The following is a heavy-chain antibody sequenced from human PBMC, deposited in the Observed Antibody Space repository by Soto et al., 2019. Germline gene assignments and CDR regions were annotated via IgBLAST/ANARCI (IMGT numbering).Heavy chain of an antibody. Sequence: EVQLVESGGGLVQPGGSLRLSCAASGFTVSRYDMHWVRQATGKGLEWVSVIGSAGDTYYPGSVKGRFTISRENAQNSLYLQMTSRRAEDTAVYYCAKADDGGTHFENWGQGTLVTVSS. D-gene: IGHD4-17*01. CDR1: GFTVSRYD. J-gene: IGHJ4*02. V-gene: IGHV3-13*01. CDR2: IGSAGDT. CDR3: AKADDGGTHFEN.